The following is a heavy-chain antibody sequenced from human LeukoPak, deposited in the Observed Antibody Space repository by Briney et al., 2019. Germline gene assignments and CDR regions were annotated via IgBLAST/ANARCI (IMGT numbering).Heavy chain of an antibody. CDR1: GVTFSSYS. J-gene: IGHJ4*02. V-gene: IGHV3-48*02. CDR3: AREKASGSYYDY. CDR2: ISSSSSTT. D-gene: IGHD1-26*01. Sequence: GGSLRLSCAASGVTFSSYSMNWVRQAPGKGLEWVSYISSSSSTTYYADSVKGRFTISRDNAKNSLYLQMNSLTDEDTAVYYCAREKASGSYYDYWGQGTLVTVSS.